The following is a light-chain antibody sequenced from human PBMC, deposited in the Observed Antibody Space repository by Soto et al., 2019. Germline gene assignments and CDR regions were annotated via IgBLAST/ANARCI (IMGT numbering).Light chain of an antibody. CDR3: QQYNSYLFT. J-gene: IGKJ3*01. CDR2: DAS. CDR1: QSISSW. Sequence: DIQMTQSPSTLSASVGDRVTITCRASQSISSWLAWYQQKPGKAPKLLIYDASSLESGVPSRFSGSGSGTEFTLTINSLQPDDFATYYCQQYNSYLFTFGPGPKVDIK. V-gene: IGKV1-5*01.